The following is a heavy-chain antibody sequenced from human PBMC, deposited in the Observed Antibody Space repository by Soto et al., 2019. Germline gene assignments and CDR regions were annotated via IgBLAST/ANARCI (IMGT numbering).Heavy chain of an antibody. Sequence: QVQLVQSGAEVKKPGSSVKVSCKASGGTFSSYAISWVRQAPGQGLEWMGGIIPIFGTANYAQKFQGRVTITADESTSTAYMELSSLRSEYTAVYYWARGGAARLNNWFDPWGQGNLVTVSS. CDR1: GGTFSSYA. J-gene: IGHJ5*02. D-gene: IGHD6-6*01. CDR3: ARGGAARLNNWFDP. CDR2: IIPIFGTA. V-gene: IGHV1-69*01.